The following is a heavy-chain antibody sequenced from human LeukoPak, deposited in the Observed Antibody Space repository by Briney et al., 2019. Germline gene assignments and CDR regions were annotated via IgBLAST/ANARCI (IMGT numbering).Heavy chain of an antibody. V-gene: IGHV3-48*03. CDR1: GFTFRTSE. CDR2: ISRSGDAV. CDR3: ARHCCSNWLYYFDY. Sequence: PGGSLRLSCAASGFTFRTSEMIWVRQAPGKGLEWLSYISRSGDAVYYADSVRGRFTISRDNAKHSLYLQMNSLRAEDTAVYYCARHCCSNWLYYFDYWGQGTLVTVSS. D-gene: IGHD6-13*01. J-gene: IGHJ4*02.